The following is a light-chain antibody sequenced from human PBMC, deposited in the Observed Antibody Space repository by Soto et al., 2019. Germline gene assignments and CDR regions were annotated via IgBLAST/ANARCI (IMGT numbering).Light chain of an antibody. J-gene: IGKJ1*01. Sequence: EIVMAQSPATLSVSPGETAILSCRASQNIGSNLAWYQQRPGQAPRLLIYGASSRVTGIPARFSGSGSGTDFTLTISSLQSEDFAVYYCQQCNNWPWTFGQGTKVDIK. V-gene: IGKV3-15*01. CDR2: GAS. CDR1: QNIGSN. CDR3: QQCNNWPWT.